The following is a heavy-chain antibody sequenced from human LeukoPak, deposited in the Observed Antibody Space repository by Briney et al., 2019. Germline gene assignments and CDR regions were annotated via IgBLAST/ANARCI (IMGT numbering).Heavy chain of an antibody. CDR3: AKDREGTIANYFDY. D-gene: IGHD1-7*01. CDR2: ISGIGGST. Sequence: GGSLRLSCAASGFTFSSYAMSWVRQAPGNGLEWVSSISGIGGSTYYADSVKGRFTISRDNSKNTLYLQMNSLRGEDTAVYYCAKDREGTIANYFDYWGQGTLVTVSS. V-gene: IGHV3-23*01. J-gene: IGHJ4*02. CDR1: GFTFSSYA.